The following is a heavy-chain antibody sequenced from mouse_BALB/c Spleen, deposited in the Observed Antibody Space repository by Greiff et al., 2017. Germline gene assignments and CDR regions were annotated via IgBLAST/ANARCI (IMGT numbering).Heavy chain of an antibody. J-gene: IGHJ4*01. V-gene: IGHV1-20*02. CDR1: GYSFTGYF. CDR2: INPYNGDT. Sequence: VQLQQSGPELVKPGASVKISCKASGYSFTGYFMNWVLQSHGKSLEWIGRINPYNGDTFYNQKFKGKATLTVDKSYSTAHMELRSLASEDSAVYYCASSKSTHAMDYWGQGTSVTVSS. CDR3: ASSKSTHAMDY.